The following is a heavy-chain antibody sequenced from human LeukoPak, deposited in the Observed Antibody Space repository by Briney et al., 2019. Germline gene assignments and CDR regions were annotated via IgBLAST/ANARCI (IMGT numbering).Heavy chain of an antibody. J-gene: IGHJ5*02. CDR1: GGSISSYY. CDR3: ARHQGLYWFDP. V-gene: IGHV4-59*08. CDR2: IYYSGST. D-gene: IGHD3-22*01. Sequence: SETLSLTCTVSGGSISSYYWSWIRQPPGKGLEWIGYIYYSGSTNYNPSFKSRVTISVDTSKNQFSLKLSSVTAADTAVYYCARHQGLYWFDPWGQGTLVTVSS.